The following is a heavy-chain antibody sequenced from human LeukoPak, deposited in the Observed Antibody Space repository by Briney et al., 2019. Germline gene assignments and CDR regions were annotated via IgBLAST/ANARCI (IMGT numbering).Heavy chain of an antibody. Sequence: GGSLRLSCAASGWTFSSYAMHGVGQAPGKGREWVAVISYDGRNKYYADSVKGRFTISRDNSKNTLYLQMNSLRAEDTAVYYCARDHLMVRGVTKNYYYSYYMDVWGKGTTVTVSS. J-gene: IGHJ6*03. CDR3: ARDHLMVRGVTKNYYYSYYMDV. V-gene: IGHV3-30*04. D-gene: IGHD3-10*01. CDR2: ISYDGRNK. CDR1: GWTFSSYA.